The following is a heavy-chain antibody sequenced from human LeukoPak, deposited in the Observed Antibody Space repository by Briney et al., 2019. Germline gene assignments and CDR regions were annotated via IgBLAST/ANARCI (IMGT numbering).Heavy chain of an antibody. Sequence: SETLSLTCTVSGGSIRGYYWSWIRQPPGKGLEWIGYISYSGSTNYNPSLKSRVIISADTSKKQFSLKLSSVTAADTAVYYCARDRLQFGFDFWGQGTLVTVSS. CDR2: ISYSGST. J-gene: IGHJ4*02. V-gene: IGHV4-59*01. D-gene: IGHD5-24*01. CDR3: ARDRLQFGFDF. CDR1: GGSIRGYY.